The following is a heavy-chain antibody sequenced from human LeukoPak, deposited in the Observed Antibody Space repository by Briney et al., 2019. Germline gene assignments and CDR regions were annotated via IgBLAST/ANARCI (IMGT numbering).Heavy chain of an antibody. CDR2: INHSGST. CDR1: GGSFSGYY. D-gene: IGHD6-19*01. V-gene: IGHV4-34*01. Sequence: PSETLSLTCAVYGGSFSGYYWSWIRQPPGKGLEWIGEINHSGSTNYNPSLKSRVTISVDTSKNQFSLKLSSVTAADTAVYYCASRTGYSSGWYRENAEYFQHWGQGTLVTVSS. J-gene: IGHJ1*01. CDR3: ASRTGYSSGWYRENAEYFQH.